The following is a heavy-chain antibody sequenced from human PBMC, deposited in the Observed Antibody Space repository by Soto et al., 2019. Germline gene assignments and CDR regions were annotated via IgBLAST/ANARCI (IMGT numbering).Heavy chain of an antibody. Sequence: SLRLSCATSGFTFSNYAMSWVRQAPGKGLEWVANIKQDGSEKYYVDSVKGRFTISRDNAKNSLYLQMNSLRAEDTAVYYCARSVHYYDFWSGSLDPAFDYWGQGTLVTVSS. D-gene: IGHD3-3*01. V-gene: IGHV3-7*01. CDR2: IKQDGSEK. CDR1: GFTFSNYA. CDR3: ARSVHYYDFWSGSLDPAFDY. J-gene: IGHJ4*02.